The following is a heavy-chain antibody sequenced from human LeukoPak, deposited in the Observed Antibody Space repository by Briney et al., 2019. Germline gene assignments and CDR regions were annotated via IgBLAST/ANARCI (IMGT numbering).Heavy chain of an antibody. Sequence: EASVKVSCKASGYTFTGYYMHWVRQAPGQGLEWMGWINPNSGATNYPQKFQGRVTMTRDTSISTAYMELSRLRSDDTAMYYCARVVGIADRPGRYWFDPWGQGTLVTVSS. CDR2: INPNSGAT. D-gene: IGHD6-6*01. J-gene: IGHJ5*02. CDR1: GYTFTGYY. V-gene: IGHV1-2*02. CDR3: ARVVGIADRPGRYWFDP.